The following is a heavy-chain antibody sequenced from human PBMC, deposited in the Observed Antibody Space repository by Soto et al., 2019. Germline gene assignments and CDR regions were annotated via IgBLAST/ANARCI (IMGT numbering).Heavy chain of an antibody. D-gene: IGHD3-10*01. CDR2: ISGSGGST. V-gene: IGHV3-23*01. CDR1: GFTFSSYA. CDR3: AKGFLVRGDSNAEFDY. J-gene: IGHJ4*02. Sequence: GGSLRLSCAASGFTFSSYAMSWVRQAPGKGLEWVPAISGSGGSTYYADSVKGRFTISRDNSKNTLYLQMNSLRAEDTAVYYCAKGFLVRGDSNAEFDYWGQGILVTVFS.